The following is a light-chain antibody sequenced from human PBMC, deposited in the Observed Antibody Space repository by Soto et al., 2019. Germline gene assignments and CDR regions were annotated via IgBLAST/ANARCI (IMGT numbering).Light chain of an antibody. CDR3: QQYGDSRT. V-gene: IGKV3-20*01. CDR1: QSVTSSF. Sequence: EIVLTPSPGTLSLSPGERATLSCRASQSVTSSFLAWYQQKPGQAPRLLIYDASNRATGIPARFSGSGSGTDFTLTISRLEPEDFALYYCQQYGDSRTFGQGTKVDIK. CDR2: DAS. J-gene: IGKJ1*01.